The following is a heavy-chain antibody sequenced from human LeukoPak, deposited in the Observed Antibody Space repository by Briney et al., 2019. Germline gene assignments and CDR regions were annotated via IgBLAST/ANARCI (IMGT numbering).Heavy chain of an antibody. CDR2: ISNDGRST. CDR1: GFTFTNHW. J-gene: IGHJ4*02. Sequence: GGSLRLSRAVSGFTFTNHWMHWVRQVPGEGLLWVSRISNDGRSTNYADSVKGRFTISRDNAKNTLHLQMNSLRAEDTAMYYCSTSHNGDPDHFDYWGQGTLVTVSS. CDR3: STSHNGDPDHFDY. D-gene: IGHD4-17*01. V-gene: IGHV3-74*01.